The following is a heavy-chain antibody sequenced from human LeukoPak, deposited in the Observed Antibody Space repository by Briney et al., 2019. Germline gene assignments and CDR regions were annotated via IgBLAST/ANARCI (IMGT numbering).Heavy chain of an antibody. J-gene: IGHJ6*03. V-gene: IGHV1-18*01. Sequence: GASVKVSCKASGYTFTSYGISWVRQAPGQGLEWMGWISAYNGNTNYAQKLQGRVTMTTDTSTSTAYMELRSLRSDDTAVHYCARDISGSSGWRPYYYYYMDVWGKGTTVTISS. D-gene: IGHD6-19*01. CDR1: GYTFTSYG. CDR3: ARDISGSSGWRPYYYYYMDV. CDR2: ISAYNGNT.